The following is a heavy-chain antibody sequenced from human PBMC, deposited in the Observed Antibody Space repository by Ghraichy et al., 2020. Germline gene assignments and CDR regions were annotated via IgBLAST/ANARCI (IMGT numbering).Heavy chain of an antibody. V-gene: IGHV3-21*01. J-gene: IGHJ6*03. D-gene: IGHD6-6*01. CDR2: ISSRSSYI. Sequence: GGSLRLSCVASGSTFISYSMNWVRQAPGKGLEWVSYISSRSSYIYYGDSVKGRFTISRDNAKNSLYLQMNSLRAEDTAVYYCARAYQYSSSSRGYYYMDVWGKGNTVTVSS. CDR3: ARAYQYSSSSRGYYYMDV. CDR1: GSTFISYS.